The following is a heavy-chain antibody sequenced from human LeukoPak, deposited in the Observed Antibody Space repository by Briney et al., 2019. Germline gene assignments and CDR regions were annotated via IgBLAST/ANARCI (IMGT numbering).Heavy chain of an antibody. CDR1: GFTLSDYY. CDR3: ARDLSIYDSSGYYPSCFDY. CDR2: ISSSGSTI. J-gene: IGHJ4*02. Sequence: GGSLRLSCAASGFTLSDYYMSWIRQAPGKGLEWVSYISSSGSTIYYADSVKGRFTISRDNAKNSLYLQMNSLRAEDTAVYYCARDLSIYDSSGYYPSCFDYWGQGTLVTVSS. D-gene: IGHD3-22*01. V-gene: IGHV3-11*04.